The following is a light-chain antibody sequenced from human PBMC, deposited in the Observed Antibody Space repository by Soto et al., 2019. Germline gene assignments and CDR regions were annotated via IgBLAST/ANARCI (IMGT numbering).Light chain of an antibody. CDR3: QQYGSSRWT. CDR2: GAS. V-gene: IGKV3-20*01. Sequence: EIVLTQPPGTLSLSPGERATLSCRASQSVSSIYLAWYQQKPGQAPRLLIYGASSRATGIPDRFSGSGSGTDFTLTISRLEPEDFAVYYCQQYGSSRWTFGQGTKVEI. CDR1: QSVSSIY. J-gene: IGKJ1*01.